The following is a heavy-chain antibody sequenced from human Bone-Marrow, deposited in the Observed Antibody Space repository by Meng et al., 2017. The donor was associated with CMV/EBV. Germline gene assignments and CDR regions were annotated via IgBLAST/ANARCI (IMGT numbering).Heavy chain of an antibody. CDR1: GGTFSSYG. CDR2: ISPYNGNT. D-gene: IGHD6-6*01. CDR3: VGKRSEARLDY. Sequence: ASVKVSCKASGGTFSSYGISWVRQAPGQGLEWMGWISPYNGNTNHAQKLQGRVTMTTDTSTSTAYMELRRLRSDDTAVYDCVGKRSEARLDYWGQGTLVTVSS. J-gene: IGHJ4*02. V-gene: IGHV1-18*01.